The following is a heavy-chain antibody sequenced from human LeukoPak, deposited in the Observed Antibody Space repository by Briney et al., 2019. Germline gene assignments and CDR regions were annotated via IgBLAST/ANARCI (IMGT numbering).Heavy chain of an antibody. CDR3: ARDPTTVTTGVLGY. CDR1: GFTFSSYD. D-gene: IGHD4-17*01. CDR2: IGTAGDT. Sequence: PGGSLRLSCAASGFTFSSYDMHWVRQATGKGLEWVSAIGTAGDTYYPGSVKGRFTISRENAKNSLYLQMNSLRAGDTAVYYCARDPTTVTTGVLGYWGQGTLVTVSS. V-gene: IGHV3-13*01. J-gene: IGHJ4*01.